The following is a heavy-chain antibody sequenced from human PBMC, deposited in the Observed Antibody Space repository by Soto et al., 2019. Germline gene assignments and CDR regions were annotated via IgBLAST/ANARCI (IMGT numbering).Heavy chain of an antibody. D-gene: IGHD1-7*01. CDR2: ISHDGSNK. CDR3: AREPGYKWNYNYGFDP. Sequence: QVQLEEFGGGVVQPGRSLRLSCAASGFTFSSYAMHWVRQAPGKGLEWVTVISHDGSNKYYADSVKGRFTISRDNSKNTLYLQMNSLRAEDTAVYYCAREPGYKWNYNYGFDPWGQGTLVTVSS. CDR1: GFTFSSYA. V-gene: IGHV3-30-3*01. J-gene: IGHJ5*02.